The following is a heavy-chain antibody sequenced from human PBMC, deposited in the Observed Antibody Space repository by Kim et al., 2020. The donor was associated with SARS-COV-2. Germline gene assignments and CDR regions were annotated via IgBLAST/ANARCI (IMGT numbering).Heavy chain of an antibody. J-gene: IGHJ5*02. CDR1: GYTLTELS. D-gene: IGHD1-26*01. V-gene: IGHV1-24*01. CDR3: ATDSGSYHNWFDP. CDR2: FDPEDGET. Sequence: ASVKVSCKVSGYTLTELSMHWVRQAPGKGLEWMGGFDPEDGETIYAQKFQGRVTITEDTSTDTAYMELSSLRSEDTAVYYCATDSGSYHNWFDPWGQGTL.